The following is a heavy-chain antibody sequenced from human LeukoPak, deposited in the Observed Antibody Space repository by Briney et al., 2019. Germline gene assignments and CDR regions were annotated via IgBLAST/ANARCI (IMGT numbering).Heavy chain of an antibody. V-gene: IGHV3-74*01. J-gene: IGHJ3*02. CDR1: GFTFSSYW. CDR2: LNSDGSST. D-gene: IGHD3-22*01. Sequence: GGSLRLSCAASGFTFSSYWMHWVRQAPGKGLVWVSCLNSDGSSTSYADSVKGRFTISRDNAKNTLYLQMNSLRAEDTAVYYCASLNYYDSSGYPRDDAFDIWGQGTMVTVSS. CDR3: ASLNYYDSSGYPRDDAFDI.